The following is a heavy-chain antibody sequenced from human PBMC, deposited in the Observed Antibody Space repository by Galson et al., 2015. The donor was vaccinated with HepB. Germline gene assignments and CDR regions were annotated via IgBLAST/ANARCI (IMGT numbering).Heavy chain of an antibody. CDR3: AREWIAAAGLPLGGYYGMDV. Sequence: TLSLTCTVSGGSISSGDYYWSWIRQPPGKGLEWIGYIYYSGSTYYNPSLKSRVTISVDTSKNQFSLKLSSVTAADTAVYYCAREWIAAAGLPLGGYYGMDVWGQGTTVTVSS. V-gene: IGHV4-30-4*01. J-gene: IGHJ6*02. D-gene: IGHD6-13*01. CDR2: IYYSGST. CDR1: GGSISSGDYY.